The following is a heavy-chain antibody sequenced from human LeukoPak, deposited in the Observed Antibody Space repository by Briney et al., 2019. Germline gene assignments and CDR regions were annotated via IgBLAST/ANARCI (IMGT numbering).Heavy chain of an antibody. V-gene: IGHV4-34*01. J-gene: IGHJ4*02. D-gene: IGHD3-3*01. CDR1: GGSFSGYY. Sequence: SETLSLTCAVYGGSFSGYYWSWIRQPPGKGLEWIGEINHSGSTNYNPSLKSRVTISVDPSKNQFSLKLSSVTAADTAVYYCARGLPYYDFWSGYLFDYWGQGTLVTVSS. CDR2: INHSGST. CDR3: ARGLPYYDFWSGYLFDY.